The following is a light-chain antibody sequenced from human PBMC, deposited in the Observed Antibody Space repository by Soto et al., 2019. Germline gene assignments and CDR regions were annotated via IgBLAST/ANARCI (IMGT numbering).Light chain of an antibody. CDR1: QSLGSS. Sequence: EIVMTQSPATLSVSPGERATLSCRASQSLGSSLAWYQQKPGQAPRLLIYGASTRATGIPARFSGSGSGTEFTLTISSLQSEDFAVYYCQQYNNWRTFGQGTKVEIK. V-gene: IGKV3-15*01. CDR3: QQYNNWRT. J-gene: IGKJ1*01. CDR2: GAS.